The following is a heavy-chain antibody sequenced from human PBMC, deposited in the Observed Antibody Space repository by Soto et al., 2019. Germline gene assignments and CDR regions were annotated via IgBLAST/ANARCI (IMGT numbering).Heavy chain of an antibody. V-gene: IGHV1-18*01. CDR3: ARDGYSSSWYPIGYCYYMDV. D-gene: IGHD6-13*01. J-gene: IGHJ6*03. CDR1: GYTFTSYG. Sequence: GASVKVSCKASGYTFTSYGISWVRQAPGQGLEWMGWISAYNGNTNYAQKLQGRVTMTTDTSTSTAYMELRSLRSDDTAVYYCARDGYSSSWYPIGYCYYMDVWGKRTTITVSS. CDR2: ISAYNGNT.